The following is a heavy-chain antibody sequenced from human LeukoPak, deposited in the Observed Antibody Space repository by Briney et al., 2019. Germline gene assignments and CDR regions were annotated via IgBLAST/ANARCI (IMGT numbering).Heavy chain of an antibody. V-gene: IGHV3-30*04. J-gene: IGHJ4*02. Sequence: GGSLRLSCAASGFTFSSYAMHWVRQAPGKGLEWVAVISYDGSNKYYADSVKGRFTISRDNSKNTLYLQMNSLRAEDTAVYYCARDHQRYSSGWYLLDYWGQGTLVTVSS. CDR3: ARDHQRYSSGWYLLDY. CDR2: ISYDGSNK. D-gene: IGHD6-19*01. CDR1: GFTFSSYA.